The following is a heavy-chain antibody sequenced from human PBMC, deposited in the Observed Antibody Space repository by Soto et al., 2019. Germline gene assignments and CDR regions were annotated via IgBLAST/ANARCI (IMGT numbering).Heavy chain of an antibody. Sequence: RASVKVSCKASGYTFTGYYMHWVRQAPGQGLEWMGWINPNSGGTNYAQKFQGRVTMTRDTSISTAYMELSRLRSDDTAVYYCARGQQLVTYNWFDPWGQGTLVTVSS. D-gene: IGHD6-13*01. V-gene: IGHV1-2*02. CDR2: INPNSGGT. CDR1: GYTFTGYY. J-gene: IGHJ5*02. CDR3: ARGQQLVTYNWFDP.